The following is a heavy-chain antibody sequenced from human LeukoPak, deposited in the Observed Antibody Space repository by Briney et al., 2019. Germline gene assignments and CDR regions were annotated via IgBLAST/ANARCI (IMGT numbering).Heavy chain of an antibody. V-gene: IGHV1-24*01. J-gene: IGHJ4*02. CDR3: ATGYYDSSGYPTYYFDY. Sequence: ASVKVSCKASGYTLTELSMHSVRQAPGKGLEWMGGFDPEDGETIYAQKFQGRVTMTEDTSTDTAYMELSSLRSEDTAVYYCATGYYDSSGYPTYYFDYWGQGTLVTVSS. CDR1: GYTLTELS. CDR2: FDPEDGET. D-gene: IGHD3-22*01.